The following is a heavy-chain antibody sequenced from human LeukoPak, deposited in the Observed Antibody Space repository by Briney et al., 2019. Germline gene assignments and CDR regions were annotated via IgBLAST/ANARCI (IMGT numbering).Heavy chain of an antibody. CDR3: ASSDYDFWSGYPSFGMDV. CDR2: IYYSGST. CDR1: GGSISSYY. J-gene: IGHJ6*02. Sequence: PSETLSLTCTVSGGSISSYYWSWIRQPPEKGLEWIGYIYYSGSTNYNPSLKSRVTISVDTSKNQFSLKLSSVTAADTAVYYCASSDYDFWSGYPSFGMDVWGQGTTVTVSS. D-gene: IGHD3-3*01. V-gene: IGHV4-59*01.